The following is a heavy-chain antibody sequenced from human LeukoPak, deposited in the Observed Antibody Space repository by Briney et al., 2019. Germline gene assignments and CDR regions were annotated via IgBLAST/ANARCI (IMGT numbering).Heavy chain of an antibody. J-gene: IGHJ4*02. CDR2: ARQDESDK. V-gene: IGHV3-7*01. CDR1: RFTFSDYW. Sequence: GGSLRLSCAASRFTFSDYWMSWVRQAPGKGLEWVAHARQDESDKYYVDSVKGRFTISGDNAQNSLYLQMNSLRADDTAVYYCARGGLRGTFDYWGQGTLVTVSS. D-gene: IGHD3-16*01. CDR3: ARGGLRGTFDY.